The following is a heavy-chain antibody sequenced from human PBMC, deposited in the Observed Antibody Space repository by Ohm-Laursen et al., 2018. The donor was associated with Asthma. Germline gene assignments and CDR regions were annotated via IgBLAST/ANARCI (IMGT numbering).Heavy chain of an antibody. CDR3: ARDTQVVIAAAGLDY. CDR1: GFTFSSYA. J-gene: IGHJ4*02. D-gene: IGHD6-13*01. V-gene: IGHV3-30-3*01. Sequence: SLRLSCSASGFTFSSYAMHWVRQAPGKGLEWVAVISYDGGNKYYADSVKGRFTISRDNSKNTLYLQMNSLRAEDTAVYYCARDTQVVIAAAGLDYWGQGTLVTVSS. CDR2: ISYDGGNK.